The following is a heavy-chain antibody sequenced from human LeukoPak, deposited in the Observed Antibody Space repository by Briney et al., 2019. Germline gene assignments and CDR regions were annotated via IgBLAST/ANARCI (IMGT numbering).Heavy chain of an antibody. Sequence: SETLSLTCTVSGGSISSSSYYWGWIRQPPGKGLEWIGSICYSGSTYYNPSLKSRVTISVDTSKNQFSLKLSSVTAADTAVYYCACSDRHYYDSSGYQTFDIWGQGTMVTVSS. D-gene: IGHD3-22*01. J-gene: IGHJ3*02. V-gene: IGHV4-39*01. CDR1: GGSISSSSYY. CDR2: ICYSGST. CDR3: ACSDRHYYDSSGYQTFDI.